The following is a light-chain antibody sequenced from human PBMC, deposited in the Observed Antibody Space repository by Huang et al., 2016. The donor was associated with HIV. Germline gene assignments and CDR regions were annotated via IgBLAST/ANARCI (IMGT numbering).Light chain of an antibody. Sequence: DVQMTQSPPCVSASVGDRDTITCRASQSIRNDLNWYQQRPGEAPKLLIYAASSLQSGVPSRFSGGGSGTDFALTISSLQPEDFATYYCHQSYNNPWTFGQGTKVESK. J-gene: IGKJ1*01. V-gene: IGKV1-39*01. CDR2: AAS. CDR3: HQSYNNPWT. CDR1: QSIRND.